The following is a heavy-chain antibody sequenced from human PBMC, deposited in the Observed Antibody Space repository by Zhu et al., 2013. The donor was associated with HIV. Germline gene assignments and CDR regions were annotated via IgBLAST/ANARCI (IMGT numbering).Heavy chain of an antibody. Sequence: QVQLVQSGAEVKKPGSSVKVSCKASGGTFSSYAISWVRQAPGQGLEWMGWINPNSGGTNYAQKFQGRVTMTRDTSISTAYMELSRLRSDDTAVYYCARDGRWSSSWYGGQGYWFDPGAREPWSPSPQ. CDR3: ARDGRWSSSWYGGQGYWFDP. J-gene: IGHJ5*02. CDR2: INPNSGGT. D-gene: IGHD6-13*01. CDR1: GGTFSSYA. V-gene: IGHV1-2*02.